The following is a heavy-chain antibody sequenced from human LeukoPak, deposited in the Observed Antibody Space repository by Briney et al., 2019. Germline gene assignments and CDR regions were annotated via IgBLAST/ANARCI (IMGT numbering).Heavy chain of an antibody. CDR2: ISSSGVST. V-gene: IGHV3-23*01. J-gene: IGHJ4*02. D-gene: IGHD3-22*01. CDR1: GFTFSTYA. Sequence: PGGSLRLSCAASGFTFSTYAMTWVRQAPGKGLEWVSTISSSGVSTYYADSVKGRFTISRDNSKNTLYLQVNSLRAEDTAVYYCAKDADYFDSSGYYYDYFDYWGQGTLVTVSS. CDR3: AKDADYFDSSGYYYDYFDY.